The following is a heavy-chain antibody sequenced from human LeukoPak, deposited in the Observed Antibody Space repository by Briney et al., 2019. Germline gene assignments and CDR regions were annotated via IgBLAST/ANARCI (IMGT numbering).Heavy chain of an antibody. D-gene: IGHD7-27*01. CDR2: INHSGST. Sequence: SETLSLTCAVYGGSFSGYYWSWIRQPPGKGLEWIGEINHSGSTNYNPSLKSRVTISVDTSKNQSSLKLSSVTAADTAVYYCARGSPWGPNLRYWGQGTLVTVSS. V-gene: IGHV4-34*01. CDR3: ARGSPWGPNLRY. CDR1: GGSFSGYY. J-gene: IGHJ4*02.